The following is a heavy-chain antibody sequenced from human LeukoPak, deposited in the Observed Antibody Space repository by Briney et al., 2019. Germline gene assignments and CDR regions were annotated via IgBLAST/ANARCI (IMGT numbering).Heavy chain of an antibody. Sequence: GGSLRLSCAASGFTFSSYGMHWVRQAPGKGLEWVAVIWYDGSNKYYAGSVKGRFTISRDNSKNTLYLQMNSLRAEDTAVYYCARDLQVYYYYGMDVWGQGTTVTVSS. CDR3: ARDLQVYYYYGMDV. V-gene: IGHV3-33*01. CDR1: GFTFSSYG. CDR2: IWYDGSNK. J-gene: IGHJ6*02.